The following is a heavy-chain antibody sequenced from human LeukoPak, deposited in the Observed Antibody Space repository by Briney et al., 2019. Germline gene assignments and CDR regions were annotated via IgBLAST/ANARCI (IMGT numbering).Heavy chain of an antibody. CDR2: ISDSGDGA. CDR3: AKVYNLYYFDY. CDR1: GFTFSSSA. J-gene: IGHJ4*02. Sequence: GGSLRLSCGASGFTFSSSAIRWVRQAPGKRLEWVSSISDSGDGAYYADSVRGRFTVSRDNSKNTVYLQMNSLRAEDTAIYYCAKVYNLYYFDYWGQGTLVTVSS. V-gene: IGHV3-23*01. D-gene: IGHD1-20*01.